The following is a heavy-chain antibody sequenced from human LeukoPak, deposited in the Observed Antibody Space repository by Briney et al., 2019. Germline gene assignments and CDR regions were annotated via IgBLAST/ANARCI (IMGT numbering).Heavy chain of an antibody. CDR3: AKEEHSYGPWYFDY. V-gene: IGHV3-23*01. CDR2: ISVSIIST. CDR1: GFTFSNYA. J-gene: IGHJ4*02. D-gene: IGHD5-18*01. Sequence: PGGSLRLSCAASGFTFSNYAMTWVRQAPGKGLEWVSGISVSIISTYYADSVKGRFPISRDNSKNTLYLQLNTLRAEDTAVYYCAKEEHSYGPWYFDYWGQGTLVTVSS.